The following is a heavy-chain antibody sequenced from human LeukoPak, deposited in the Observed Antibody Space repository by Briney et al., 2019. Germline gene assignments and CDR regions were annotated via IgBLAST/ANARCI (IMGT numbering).Heavy chain of an antibody. Sequence: SETLSLTCTVSGASINSYFLTWIRQPPGERLEWIGFARSSGGTNYDPSLKSRVTILVDTSKNQFSLKLNSVTAADTAVYYCATSYGSYVVDYWGQGTLVIVSS. D-gene: IGHD2-15*01. CDR1: GASINSYF. V-gene: IGHV4-59*01. CDR2: ARSSGGT. J-gene: IGHJ4*02. CDR3: ATSYGSYVVDY.